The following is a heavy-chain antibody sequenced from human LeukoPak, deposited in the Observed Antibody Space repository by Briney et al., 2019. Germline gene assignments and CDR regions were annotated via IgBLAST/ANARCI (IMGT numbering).Heavy chain of an antibody. D-gene: IGHD4-4*01. J-gene: IGHJ4*02. CDR1: GYTFTSYY. Sequence: GESLKISCKGSGYTFTSYYMHWVRQAPGQGLEWMGIINPSGGSTSYAQKFQGRVTMTRDTSTSTVYMELSSLRSEDTAVYYCARDFRDDYSLFAVGDTDYWGQGTLVTVSS. CDR3: ARDFRDDYSLFAVGDTDY. CDR2: INPSGGST. V-gene: IGHV1-46*01.